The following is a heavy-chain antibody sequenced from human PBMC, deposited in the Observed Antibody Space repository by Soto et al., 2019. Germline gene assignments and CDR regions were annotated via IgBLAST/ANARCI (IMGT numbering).Heavy chain of an antibody. CDR3: ARSDRRYHDTTQHAFDI. V-gene: IGHV1-69*01. D-gene: IGHD1-26*01. CDR2: IIPLFATA. Sequence: QVQLVQSGAEVKKPGSSVKVSCKASGGTFSSYTFTWVRQAPGQGLEWMGGIIPLFATADYAQKFQGRFTITADESMNTVYMEVNSLKSEDTAVYHCARSDRRYHDTTQHAFDIWGQGTIVTVSS. CDR1: GGTFSSYT. J-gene: IGHJ3*02.